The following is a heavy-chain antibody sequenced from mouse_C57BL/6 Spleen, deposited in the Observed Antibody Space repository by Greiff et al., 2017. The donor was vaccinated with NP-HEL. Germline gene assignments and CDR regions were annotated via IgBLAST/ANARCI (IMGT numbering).Heavy chain of an antibody. CDR1: GYSITSGYY. J-gene: IGHJ3*01. V-gene: IGHV3-6*01. Sequence: EVHLVESGPGLVKPSQSLSLTCSVTGYSITSGYYWNWIRQFPGNKLEWMGYISYDGSNNYNPSLKNRISITRDTSKNQFFLKLNSVTTEDTATYYCASYDYDEAWFAYWGQGTLVTVSA. CDR2: ISYDGSN. D-gene: IGHD2-4*01. CDR3: ASYDYDEAWFAY.